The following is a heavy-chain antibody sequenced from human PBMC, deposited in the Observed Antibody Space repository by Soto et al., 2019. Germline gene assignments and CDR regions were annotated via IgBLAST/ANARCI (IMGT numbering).Heavy chain of an antibody. V-gene: IGHV4-59*03. D-gene: IGHD2-21*02. Sequence: SETLSLTCTVSGGSINNYYWNWIQQPPGKGLEWIGYVSYSGRTNYNPSLKSRVNMLVDKSKNQFSLNLTSVTAADTAVYYCARLQYTVVTPIDVWGQGTMVTVSS. J-gene: IGHJ3*01. CDR3: ARLQYTVVTPIDV. CDR2: VSYSGRT. CDR1: GGSINNYY.